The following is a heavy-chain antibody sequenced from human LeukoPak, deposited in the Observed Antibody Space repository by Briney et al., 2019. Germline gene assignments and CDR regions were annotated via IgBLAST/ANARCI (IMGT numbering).Heavy chain of an antibody. Sequence: GGSLRLSCAASGFTVSNNYMTWVRQAPGKGLEGVSVIYSGNRTKYADSVKGRFIISRDNSKNTLLFQMNSLRAEGTAVYYCARLTSGNGLDVWGQGTTVTVS. D-gene: IGHD3-3*01. V-gene: IGHV3-66*04. CDR3: ARLTSGNGLDV. CDR2: IYSGNRT. CDR1: GFTVSNNY. J-gene: IGHJ6*02.